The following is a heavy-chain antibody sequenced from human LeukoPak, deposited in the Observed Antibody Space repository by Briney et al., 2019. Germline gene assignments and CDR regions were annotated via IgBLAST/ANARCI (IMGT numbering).Heavy chain of an antibody. V-gene: IGHV1-46*01. CDR1: GYTFTSYY. D-gene: IGHD2-2*01. CDR3: ARTLPAAAPIQH. J-gene: IGHJ1*01. Sequence: ASVKVSCKASGYTFTSYYMHWVRQAPGQGLEWMGIINPSGGSTSYAQKFQGRVTMTRDTSTSTVYMELSSLRSDDTAVYYCARTLPAAAPIQHWGQGTLVTVSS. CDR2: INPSGGST.